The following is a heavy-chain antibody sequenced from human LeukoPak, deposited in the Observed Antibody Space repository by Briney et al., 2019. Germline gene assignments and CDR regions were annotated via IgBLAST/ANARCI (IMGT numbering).Heavy chain of an antibody. V-gene: IGHV3-33*08. CDR3: ARGGEYYYDSSGTEY. Sequence: GRSLRLSCAASGFTFSSYGMHWVRQAPGKGLEWVAVIWYDGSNKYYADSVKGRFTISRDNSKNTLYLQMNSLRAEDTAVYYCARGGEYYYDSSGTEYWGQGTLVTVSS. CDR1: GFTFSSYG. CDR2: IWYDGSNK. J-gene: IGHJ4*02. D-gene: IGHD3-22*01.